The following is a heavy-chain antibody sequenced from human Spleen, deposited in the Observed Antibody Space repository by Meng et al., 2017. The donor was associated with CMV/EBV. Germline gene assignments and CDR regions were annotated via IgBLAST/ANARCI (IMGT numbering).Heavy chain of an antibody. D-gene: IGHD5-24*01. Sequence: GESLKISCAASGFTFSNAWMSWVRQAPGKGLEWVAVISYDGSNKYYADSVKGRFTISRDNSKNTLYLQMNSLRAEDTAVYYCARDPSNGYPPTDLDYWGQGTQVTVSS. V-gene: IGHV3-30-3*01. J-gene: IGHJ4*02. CDR1: GFTFSNAW. CDR3: ARDPSNGYPPTDLDY. CDR2: ISYDGSNK.